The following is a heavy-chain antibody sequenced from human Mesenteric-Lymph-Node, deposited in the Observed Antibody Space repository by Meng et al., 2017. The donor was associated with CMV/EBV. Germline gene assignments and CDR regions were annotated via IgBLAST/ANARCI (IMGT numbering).Heavy chain of an antibody. D-gene: IGHD3-3*01. CDR3: TSAFSSATGMDV. CDR2: SRDKANSYST. CDR1: GFTFSDHY. J-gene: IGHJ6*02. V-gene: IGHV3-72*01. Sequence: GGSLRLSCAASGFTFSDHYMDWVRQAPGKGLEWIGRSRDKANSYSTEYAASVRGRFITSRDDSKNSLYLQMNSLETGDTAVYYCTSAFSSATGMDVWGQGTTVTVSS.